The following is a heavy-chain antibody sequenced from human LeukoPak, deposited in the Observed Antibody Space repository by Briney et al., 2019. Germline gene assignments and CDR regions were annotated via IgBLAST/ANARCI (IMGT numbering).Heavy chain of an antibody. CDR2: ISGSGSST. CDR3: AKPSLRVNWFDH. Sequence: GGSLRLSCAASGFTFSSYAMSWVRQAPGKGLEWVSAISGSGSSTYYADSVKGRFTISRDNSKNTLYLQMNSLRAEDTAVYYCAKPSLRVNWFDHWGQGTLVTVSS. J-gene: IGHJ5*02. V-gene: IGHV3-23*01. D-gene: IGHD3-16*02. CDR1: GFTFSSYA.